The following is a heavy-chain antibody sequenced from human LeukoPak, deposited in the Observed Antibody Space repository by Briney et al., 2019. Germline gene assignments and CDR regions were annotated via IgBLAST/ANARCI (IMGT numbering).Heavy chain of an antibody. D-gene: IGHD1-26*01. V-gene: IGHV4-39*07. CDR3: ARDSGSYDWFDP. CDR1: GGSISSSSYY. J-gene: IGHJ5*02. CDR2: IYYSGST. Sequence: PSETLSLTCTVSGGSISSSSYYWSWIRQPPGKGLEWIANIYYSGSTYYNPSLKSRVTISVDTSKNQFSLKLSSVTAADTAVYYCARDSGSYDWFDPWGQGTLVTVSS.